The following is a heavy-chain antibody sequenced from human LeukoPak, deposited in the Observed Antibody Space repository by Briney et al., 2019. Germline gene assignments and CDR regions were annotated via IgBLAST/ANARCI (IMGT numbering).Heavy chain of an antibody. CDR3: TREWIWYYFDY. J-gene: IGHJ4*02. D-gene: IGHD5-12*01. CDR2: INPHSGGT. V-gene: IGHV1-2*06. Sequence: ASVKVSCKASGYTFTGYYMHWVRQAPGQGLEWMGRINPHSGGTNYAQKFQARVTMTRDTSISTAYMELSRLRSDDTAVYYCTREWIWYYFDYWGQGTLVTVSS. CDR1: GYTFTGYY.